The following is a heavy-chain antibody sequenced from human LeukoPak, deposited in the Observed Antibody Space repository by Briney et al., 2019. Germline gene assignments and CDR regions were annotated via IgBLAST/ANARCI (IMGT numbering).Heavy chain of an antibody. D-gene: IGHD4-17*01. CDR2: INSDGSST. J-gene: IGHJ4*02. CDR1: GFTFSSYW. CDR3: ARDRVGYYGDYLDY. V-gene: IGHV3-74*01. Sequence: GGSLRLSCAASGFTFSSYWMHWVRHAPGKGLVWVSRINSDGSSTSYADSVKGRFTISRDNAKNTLYLQMNSLRAEDTAVYYCARDRVGYYGDYLDYWGQGTLVTVSS.